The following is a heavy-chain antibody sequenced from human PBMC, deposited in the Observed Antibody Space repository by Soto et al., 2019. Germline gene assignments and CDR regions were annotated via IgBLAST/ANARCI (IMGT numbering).Heavy chain of an antibody. V-gene: IGHV3-48*01. CDR3: ARVVSGYGLDY. J-gene: IGHJ4*02. D-gene: IGHD5-12*01. CDR1: GFTFSSYS. CDR2: ISSSSSTI. Sequence: GESLKISCAASGFTFSSYSMNWVRQAPGKGLEWVSYISSSSSTIYYADSVKGRFTISRDNAKNSLYLQMNSLRAEDTAVYYCARVVSGYGLDYWGQGTLVTVSS.